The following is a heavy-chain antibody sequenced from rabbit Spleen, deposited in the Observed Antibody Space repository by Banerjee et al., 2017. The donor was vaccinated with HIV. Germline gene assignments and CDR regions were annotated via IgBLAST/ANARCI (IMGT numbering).Heavy chain of an antibody. Sequence: QSLEESGGGLVQPEGSLALTCKASGFTISSSYYMCWVRQAPGKGLEWIACINAVTGKAVYAPRPNGRFTISNTASTTVPLQMPSLTAAFTATYFCAKNYVNAFDPWGPGALVTVS. CDR3: AKNYVNAFDP. CDR1: GFTISSSYY. CDR2: INAVTGKA. D-gene: IGHD1-1*01. V-gene: IGHV1S40*01. J-gene: IGHJ2*01.